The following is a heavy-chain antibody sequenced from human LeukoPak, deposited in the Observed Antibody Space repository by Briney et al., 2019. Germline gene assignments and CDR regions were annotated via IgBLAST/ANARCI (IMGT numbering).Heavy chain of an antibody. D-gene: IGHD6-13*01. J-gene: IGHJ4*02. CDR1: GGSINTINYY. V-gene: IGHV4-39*07. Sequence: KSSETLSLTCTVSGGSINTINYYWGWIRQPPGEGLECLGFFYYSGSTYYNPSLKSRVTISVDTSKNQFSLKLSSVTAADTAVYYCARMGMKLMDGSSWSLYFDYWGQGTLVTVSS. CDR2: FYYSGST. CDR3: ARMGMKLMDGSSWSLYFDY.